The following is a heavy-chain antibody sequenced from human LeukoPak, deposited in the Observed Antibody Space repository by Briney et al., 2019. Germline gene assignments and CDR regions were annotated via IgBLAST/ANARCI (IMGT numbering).Heavy chain of an antibody. J-gene: IGHJ4*02. V-gene: IGHV3-21*01. CDR2: ISSSYI. CDR1: GFTFSSYS. D-gene: IGHD3-22*01. Sequence: PGGSLRLSCAASGFTFSSYSMNWVRQAPGKGLEWVSSISSSYIYYADSVKGRFTISRDNAKNSLYLQMNSLRAEDTAVYYCARVGPIDDSSGYYYYFDYWGQGTLVTVSS. CDR3: ARVGPIDDSSGYYYYFDY.